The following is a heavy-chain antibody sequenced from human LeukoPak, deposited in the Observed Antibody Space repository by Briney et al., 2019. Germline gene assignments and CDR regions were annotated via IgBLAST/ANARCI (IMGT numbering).Heavy chain of an antibody. CDR1: GFTFSTYS. D-gene: IGHD2-2*01. CDR2: VSGTGGRT. V-gene: IGHV3-23*01. J-gene: IGHJ4*02. CDR3: AASLPHFVVVPATKGPFGY. Sequence: SGGSLRLSCAASGFTFSTYSMSWVRQAPGKGLEWVSFVSGTGGRTYYADSVKGRLTISRDNSKNTLYRQMNRLKAEDTGVYFCAASLPHFVVVPATKGPFGYWGQGTLVTVSS.